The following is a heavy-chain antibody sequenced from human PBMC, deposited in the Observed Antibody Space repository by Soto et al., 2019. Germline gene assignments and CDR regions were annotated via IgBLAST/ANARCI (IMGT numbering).Heavy chain of an antibody. J-gene: IGHJ6*02. CDR3: ARARFQLLHPSSYGMDV. CDR2: IYYTEKT. Sequence: QVQLQQSGPGLVKPSETLALTCTVSGGSISSYYWSWIRQPPGKGLDWIGYIYYTEKTNYNPSLKSRVTISVDTSKNQCSLKLRSVTAADTGVYFCARARFQLLHPSSYGMDVWGQGTAVTVSS. D-gene: IGHD2-15*01. V-gene: IGHV4-59*01. CDR1: GGSISSYY.